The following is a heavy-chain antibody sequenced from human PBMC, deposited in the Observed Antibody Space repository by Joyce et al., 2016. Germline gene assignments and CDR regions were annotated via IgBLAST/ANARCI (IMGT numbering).Heavy chain of an antibody. D-gene: IGHD4-17*01. J-gene: IGHJ4*02. CDR3: VREPHYGDYPPDY. CDR2: IGHTGNA. CDR1: SISISAGSY. Sequence: QVQLQESGPGLVKASETLSLTCAVSSISISAGSYWGWVRQSPEKGLEGIGAIGHTGNAWFNSSLKSRVTMSLDTSKNQFSLRLRSVTAADTAMYYCVREPHYGDYPPDYWGQGTLVTVSS. V-gene: IGHV4-38-2*02.